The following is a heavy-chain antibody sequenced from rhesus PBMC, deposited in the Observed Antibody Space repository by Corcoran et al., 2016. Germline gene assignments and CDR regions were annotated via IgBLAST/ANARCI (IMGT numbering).Heavy chain of an antibody. V-gene: IGHV3-14*01. CDR2: IYIAGSIT. Sequence: EVQLVESGGGLAKRGGSLRLSCAASGFTFSSYWMHGVRRAPGKGLECISAIYIAGSITYYADSLKGRFTISRENAKNTLYLQMDGLRAEDTAVYYCAVPGDYWGQGVLVTVSS. J-gene: IGHJ4*01. CDR3: AVPGDY. CDR1: GFTFSSYW.